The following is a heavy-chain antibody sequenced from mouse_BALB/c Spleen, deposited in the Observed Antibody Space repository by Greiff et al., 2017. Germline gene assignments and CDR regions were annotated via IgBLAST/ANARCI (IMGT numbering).Heavy chain of an antibody. J-gene: IGHJ3*01. V-gene: IGHV14-1*02. Sequence: EVQVVESGAELVRPGALVKLSCKASGFNIKDYYMHWVKQRPEQGLEWIGWIDPENGNTIYDPKFQGKASITADTSSNTAYLQLSSLTSEDTAVYYCASYGNYWFAYWGQGTLVTVSA. CDR3: ASYGNYWFAY. CDR1: GFNIKDYY. CDR2: IDPENGNT. D-gene: IGHD2-1*01.